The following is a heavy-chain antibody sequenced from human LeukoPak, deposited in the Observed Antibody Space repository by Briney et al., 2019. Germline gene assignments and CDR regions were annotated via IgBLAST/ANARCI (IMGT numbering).Heavy chain of an antibody. CDR1: GFTVSSNY. CDR2: IYSGGST. CDR3: AKDSDDTWTLYYDFWSGYYHRGYFDY. D-gene: IGHD3-3*01. V-gene: IGHV3-53*01. J-gene: IGHJ4*02. Sequence: GGSLRLSCAASGFTVSSNYMSWVRQAPGKGLEWVSVIYSGGSTYYADSVKGRFTISRDNSKNTLYLQMNSLRAEDTAVYYCAKDSDDTWTLYYDFWSGYYHRGYFDYWGQGTLVTVSS.